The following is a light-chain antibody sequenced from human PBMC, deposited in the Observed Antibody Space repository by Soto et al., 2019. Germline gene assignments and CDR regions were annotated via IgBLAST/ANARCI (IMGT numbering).Light chain of an antibody. CDR3: QQIYRSPYT. CDR2: GAS. V-gene: IGKV1-39*01. CDR1: QSINIY. J-gene: IGKJ2*01. Sequence: IQMTQSPSSLSASVGDSVTVTCRASQSINIYLNWYQQKPGKAPTLLIYGASSLQSGVPSRFTGGGSRTDFTLTISSLQPEDFATYYCQQIYRSPYTFGQGTKLEIK.